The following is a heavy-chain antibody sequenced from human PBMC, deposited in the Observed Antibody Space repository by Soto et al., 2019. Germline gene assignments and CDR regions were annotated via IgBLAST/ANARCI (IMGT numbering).Heavy chain of an antibody. CDR3: ARDYYDSNGYYYYYYMDV. J-gene: IGHJ6*03. Sequence: SETLSLTCTVSGGSISSGGYYWSWIRQHPGKGLEWIGYIYYSGSTYYNPSLKSRVTISVDTSKNQFSLKLSSVTAADTAVYYCARDYYDSNGYYYYYYMDVWGKGTTVTVSS. D-gene: IGHD3-22*01. CDR1: GGSISSGGYY. V-gene: IGHV4-31*03. CDR2: IYYSGST.